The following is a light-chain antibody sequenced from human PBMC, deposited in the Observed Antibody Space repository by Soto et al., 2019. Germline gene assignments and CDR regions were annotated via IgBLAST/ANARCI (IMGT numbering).Light chain of an antibody. CDR3: SSHTSSSLGV. J-gene: IGLJ1*01. V-gene: IGLV2-14*01. CDR2: EVS. CDR1: SSDVGGYNY. Sequence: QSVLTQPASVSGSPGQSITISCTGTSSDVGGYNYVSWYQQHPGKAPKLMIYEVSNRPSGVSNRFSGSKSGNTASLTISGLQPEDEADYYCSSHTSSSLGVFGAGTKVTVL.